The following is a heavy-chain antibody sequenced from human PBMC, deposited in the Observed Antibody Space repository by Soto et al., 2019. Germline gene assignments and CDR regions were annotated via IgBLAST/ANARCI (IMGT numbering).Heavy chain of an antibody. Sequence: ASVKVSCKASGYTFTDYFMYWVRQAPGQGLEWMGWINPKSGGTNYAQKFQDRVTMARDTSINTAYMELSRLRSDDTAMYYCAVSPSYYYDSSGYFYWGQGTLVTVSS. J-gene: IGHJ4*02. CDR3: AVSPSYYYDSSGYFY. CDR2: INPKSGGT. V-gene: IGHV1-2*02. D-gene: IGHD3-22*01. CDR1: GYTFTDYF.